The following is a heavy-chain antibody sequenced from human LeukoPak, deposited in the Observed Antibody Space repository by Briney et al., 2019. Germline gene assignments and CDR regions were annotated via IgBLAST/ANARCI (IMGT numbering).Heavy chain of an antibody. J-gene: IGHJ4*02. CDR3: ARALGMATTDWDY. V-gene: IGHV3-7*04. Sequence: GGSLRLSCAASGFTFSTYSMNWVRQAPGKGLEWVANIKQDGSEKYYVDSVKGRFTISRDNAKNSLYLQMNSLRAEDTAVYYCARALGMATTDWDYWGQGTLVTVSS. CDR1: GFTFSTYS. D-gene: IGHD5-24*01. CDR2: IKQDGSEK.